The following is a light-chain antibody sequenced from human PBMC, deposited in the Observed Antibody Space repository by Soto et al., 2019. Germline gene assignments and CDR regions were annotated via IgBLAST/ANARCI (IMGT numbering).Light chain of an antibody. CDR2: AAS. CDR3: QQLNSYPQN. CDR1: QGISTY. Sequence: DIQLTHSPSFLSASVLYIVTITCRASQGISTYLAWYQQKPGKAPKLLIYAASTLQSGVPSRFSGSGSGPDFTLTISSLQPEDSATYFCQQLNSYPQNFGQGTRLEIK. V-gene: IGKV1-9*01. J-gene: IGKJ5*01.